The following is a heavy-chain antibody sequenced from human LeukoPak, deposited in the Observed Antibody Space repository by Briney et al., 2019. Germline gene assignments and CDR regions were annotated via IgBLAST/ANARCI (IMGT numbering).Heavy chain of an antibody. CDR1: GFIFSDYY. J-gene: IGHJ6*03. Sequence: GGSLRLSCAASGFIFSDYYMSWIRQAPGKGLEWVSIIHSGGSTYYADSVKGRFTISRDNSKNTLYLKMNSLRAEDTAVYYCARVDSGSSSWASYYYYYMDVWGKGTTVTISS. V-gene: IGHV3-66*01. CDR2: IHSGGST. D-gene: IGHD6-13*01. CDR3: ARVDSGSSSWASYYYYYMDV.